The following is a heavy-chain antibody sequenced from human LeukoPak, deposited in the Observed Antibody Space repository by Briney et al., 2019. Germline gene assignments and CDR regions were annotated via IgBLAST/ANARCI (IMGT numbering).Heavy chain of an antibody. D-gene: IGHD3-22*01. CDR1: GYTFTGYY. J-gene: IGHJ4*02. CDR2: INPSGGST. CDR3: AREPDLYYDSSGTIHY. V-gene: IGHV1-46*01. Sequence: ASVKASCKASGYTFTGYYMHWVRQAPGQGLEWMGIINPSGGSTSYAQKFQGRVTMTRDTSTSTVYMELSSLRSEDTAVYYCAREPDLYYDSSGTIHYWGQGTLVTVSS.